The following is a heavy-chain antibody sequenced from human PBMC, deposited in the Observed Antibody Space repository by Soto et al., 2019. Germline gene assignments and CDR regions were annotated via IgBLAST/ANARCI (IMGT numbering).Heavy chain of an antibody. D-gene: IGHD2-8*02. CDR3: ARGDYGTGGYPFPYFDY. V-gene: IGHV1-2*02. J-gene: IGHJ4*02. CDR2: INPDSGAT. CDR1: GYSFTGYY. Sequence: HEHLVQSGAEVKRPGASLKVXCKASGYSFTGYYIHWVRQAPGQGLEWMGWINPDSGATNYAQNFQGRVTLTSDTSISTASMDLTSLTSDDTAVYYCARGDYGTGGYPFPYFDYWGQGTLVIVSS.